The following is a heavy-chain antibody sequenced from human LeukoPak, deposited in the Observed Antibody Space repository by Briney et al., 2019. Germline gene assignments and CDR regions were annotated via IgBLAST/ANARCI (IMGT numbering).Heavy chain of an antibody. Sequence: GGSLRLSCAASGRTFSNYWMSWVRQAPGKGLEWVANIKEDGNEKYYVDSVKGRFTISRDNAKKSLYLQMNSLRAEDTAVYYCARDRSRFYYWGQGTPVTVSS. CDR3: ARDRSRFYY. D-gene: IGHD2-2*01. V-gene: IGHV3-7*01. CDR2: IKEDGNEK. J-gene: IGHJ4*02. CDR1: GRTFSNYW.